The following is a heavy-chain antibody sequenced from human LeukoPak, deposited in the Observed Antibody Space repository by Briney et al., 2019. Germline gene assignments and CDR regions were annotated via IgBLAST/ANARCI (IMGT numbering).Heavy chain of an antibody. J-gene: IGHJ4*02. CDR3: ATNSFWSGYY. CDR1: GFTFSNYW. V-gene: IGHV3-74*01. Sequence: GGSLTLSCAASGFTFSNYWMHWVRQAPGKGLAWVSRINSDGRSTNYADSVKRRFTISRDNAKNTLCLQMNSLRAEDTAVYYCATNSFWSGYYWGQGTLVTVSS. CDR2: INSDGRST. D-gene: IGHD3-3*01.